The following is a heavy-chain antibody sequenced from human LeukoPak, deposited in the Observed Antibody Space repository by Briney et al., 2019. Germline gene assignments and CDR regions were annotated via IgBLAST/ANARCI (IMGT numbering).Heavy chain of an antibody. J-gene: IGHJ3*02. CDR2: IYYSGST. CDR1: DGSISSGGYY. D-gene: IGHD6-13*01. Sequence: SQTLSLTCTVSDGSISSGGYYWSWIRQHPGKGLEWIGYIYYSGSTYYNPSLKSRVTISVDTSKNQFSLKLSSVTAADTAGYYCARGSSSSWGRDACDIWGQGTMVTVSS. CDR3: ARGSSSSWGRDACDI. V-gene: IGHV4-31*03.